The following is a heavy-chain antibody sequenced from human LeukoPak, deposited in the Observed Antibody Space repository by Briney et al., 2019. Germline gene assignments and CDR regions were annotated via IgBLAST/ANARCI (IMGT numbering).Heavy chain of an antibody. Sequence: PGGSLRLSCAASGFTFSDYNMNWVRQAPGKGLEWVSYITNGGSTIHHADSVKGRFTISRDNAKNSLFLQMDNLRAEDTAVYYCARAGPPNYDFWSGYENAFDVWGQGTMVTVSS. D-gene: IGHD3-3*01. CDR3: ARAGPPNYDFWSGYENAFDV. J-gene: IGHJ3*01. CDR2: ITNGGSTI. CDR1: GFTFSDYN. V-gene: IGHV3-11*01.